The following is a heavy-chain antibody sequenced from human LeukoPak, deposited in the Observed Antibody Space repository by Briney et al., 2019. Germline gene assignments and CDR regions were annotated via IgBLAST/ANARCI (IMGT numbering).Heavy chain of an antibody. Sequence: PGGSLRLSCAASGFTFSSYEMSWVRQAPGKGLEWVSYITTSGTTIKYADSVKGRFTISRDNAKNSLYLQMNSLRAEDTARYYCSKARRDGFNLGDYWGQGTLVTVSS. CDR3: SKARRDGFNLGDY. CDR2: ITTSGTTI. J-gene: IGHJ4*02. D-gene: IGHD5-24*01. CDR1: GFTFSSYE. V-gene: IGHV3-48*03.